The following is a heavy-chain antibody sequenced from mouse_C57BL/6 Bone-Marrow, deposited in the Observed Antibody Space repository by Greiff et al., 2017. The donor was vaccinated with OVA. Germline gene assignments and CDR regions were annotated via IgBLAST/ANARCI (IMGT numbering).Heavy chain of an antibody. V-gene: IGHV5-4*01. Sequence: EVQGVESGGGLVKPGGSLKLSCAASGFTFSSYAMSWVRQTPEKRLEWVATISDGGSYTYYPDNVKGRFTISRDNAKNSLYLQMSHLKSEDTAMYYCAREGFHWYFDVWGTGTTVTVSS. CDR1: GFTFSSYA. J-gene: IGHJ1*03. CDR3: AREGFHWYFDV. CDR2: ISDGGSYT.